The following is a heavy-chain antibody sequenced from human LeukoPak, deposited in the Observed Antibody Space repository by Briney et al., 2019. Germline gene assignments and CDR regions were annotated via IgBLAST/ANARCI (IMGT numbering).Heavy chain of an antibody. J-gene: IGHJ4*02. D-gene: IGHD6-19*01. V-gene: IGHV3-7*01. CDR2: IKQDGSEK. Sequence: PGGSLRLSCAASGFTFSSYWMSWVRQAPGKGLEWVANIKQDGSEKYYVDSVKGRFTISRDNSKNTLFLQMNSLRGEDTAMYYCARVRGGGFRTADSWGQGTLVTVAS. CDR3: ARVRGGGFRTADS. CDR1: GFTFSSYW.